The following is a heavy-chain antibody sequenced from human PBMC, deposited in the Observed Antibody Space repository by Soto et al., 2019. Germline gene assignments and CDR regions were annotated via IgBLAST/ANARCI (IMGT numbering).Heavy chain of an antibody. Sequence: LRLSCAASGFTFDDYAMHWVRQAPGKGLEWVSGISWNSGSIGYADSVKGRFTISRDNAKNSLYLQMNSLRAEDTALYYCAKLGGPFDIWGQGTMVTVSS. CDR3: AKLGGPFDI. V-gene: IGHV3-9*01. CDR1: GFTFDDYA. D-gene: IGHD2-15*01. CDR2: ISWNSGSI. J-gene: IGHJ3*02.